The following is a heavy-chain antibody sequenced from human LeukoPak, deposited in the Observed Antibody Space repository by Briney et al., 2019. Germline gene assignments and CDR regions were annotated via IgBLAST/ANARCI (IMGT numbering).Heavy chain of an antibody. Sequence: GGSLRLSCAASGFTFSSYSMNWVRQAPGKGLEWVSSISSSSSYIYYADSVKGRFTISRDNAKNSLYLQMNSLRAEDTAVYYCATDSPETAAFDYWGQGTLVTVSS. CDR1: GFTFSSYS. CDR2: ISSSSSYI. V-gene: IGHV3-21*01. CDR3: ATDSPETAAFDY. D-gene: IGHD1-1*01. J-gene: IGHJ4*02.